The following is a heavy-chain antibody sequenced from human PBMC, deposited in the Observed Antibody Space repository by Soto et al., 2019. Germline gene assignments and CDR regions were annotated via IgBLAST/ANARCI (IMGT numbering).Heavy chain of an antibody. CDR1: GFTFSSYG. D-gene: IGHD5-12*01. V-gene: IGHV3-33*01. CDR2: IWYDGSNK. J-gene: IGHJ3*02. Sequence: GGSLRLSCAASGFTFSSYGMHWVRQAPGKGLEWVAVIWYDGSNKYYADSVKGRFTISRDNSKNTLYLQMNSLRAEDTAVYYCARDYFSRNIVATQNHPKGSAFDIWGQGTMVTVSS. CDR3: ARDYFSRNIVATQNHPKGSAFDI.